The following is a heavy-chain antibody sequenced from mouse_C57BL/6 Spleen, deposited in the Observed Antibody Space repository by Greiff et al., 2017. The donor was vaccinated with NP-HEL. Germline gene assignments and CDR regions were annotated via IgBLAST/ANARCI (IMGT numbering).Heavy chain of an antibody. J-gene: IGHJ2*01. CDR2: IDPNSGGT. CDR1: GYTFTSYW. CDR3: ARYSKAYYYGSSWNYFDY. D-gene: IGHD1-1*01. Sequence: QVQLKQPGAELVKPGASVKLSCKASGYTFTSYWMHWVKQRPGRGLEWIGRIDPNSGGTKYNEKFKSKATLTVDKPSSTAYMQLSSLTSEDSAVYYCARYSKAYYYGSSWNYFDYWGQGTTLTVSS. V-gene: IGHV1-72*01.